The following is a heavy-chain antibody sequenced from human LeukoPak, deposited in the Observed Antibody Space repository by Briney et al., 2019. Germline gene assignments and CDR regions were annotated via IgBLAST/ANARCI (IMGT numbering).Heavy chain of an antibody. J-gene: IGHJ4*02. CDR2: IKSKTEGGTT. V-gene: IGHV3-15*01. D-gene: IGHD4-17*01. Sequence: KSGGSLRLSCAASGFTFSDYYMSWIRQAPGKGREWGGRIKSKTEGGTTDYAAPVKGRFTISRDDSKNTLYLQMNSLKTEDTAVYYCTTDSQPPGFDYGDSIFWGQGTLVTVSS. CDR1: GFTFSDYY. CDR3: TTDSQPPGFDYGDSIF.